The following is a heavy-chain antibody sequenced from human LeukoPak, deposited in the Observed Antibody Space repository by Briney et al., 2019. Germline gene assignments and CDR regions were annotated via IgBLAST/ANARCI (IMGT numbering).Heavy chain of an antibody. J-gene: IGHJ5*02. CDR1: GYTFTGYY. CDR3: ARVGLMYSSSSARNWFDP. Sequence: ASVKVSCKASGYTFTGYYMHWVRQAPGQGLEWMGWINPNSGGTNYAQKFQGRVTMTRDTSISTAYMELSRLRSDDTAVYYCARVGLMYSSSSARNWFDPCGQGTLVTVSS. V-gene: IGHV1-2*02. D-gene: IGHD6-6*01. CDR2: INPNSGGT.